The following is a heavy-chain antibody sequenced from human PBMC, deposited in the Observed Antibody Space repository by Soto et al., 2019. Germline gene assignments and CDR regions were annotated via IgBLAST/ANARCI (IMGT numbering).Heavy chain of an antibody. V-gene: IGHV4-31*03. Sequence: SETLSLTCTVSGGSISSGGYYWSWIRQHPGKGLEWIGYIYCSGSTYYNPSLKSRVTISVDTSKNQFSLKLSSVTAADTAVYYCAREYSSSWWYFDYWGQGTLVTVSS. CDR1: GGSISSGGYY. CDR3: AREYSSSWWYFDY. D-gene: IGHD6-13*01. CDR2: IYCSGST. J-gene: IGHJ4*02.